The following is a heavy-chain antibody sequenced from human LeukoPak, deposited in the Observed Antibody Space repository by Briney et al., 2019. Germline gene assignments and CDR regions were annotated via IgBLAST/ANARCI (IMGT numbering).Heavy chain of an antibody. CDR3: XRDXRKQQLAPGVGY. Sequence: PGGSLRLSCAASGFTFSSYSMNWVRQAPGKGLEWVSSISSSSSYIYYADSVKGRFTISRDNAKNSLYLQMNSLRAEDTAVYYCXRDXRKQQLAPGVGYWGQGTLVTVSS. CDR2: ISSSSSYI. CDR1: GFTFSSYS. V-gene: IGHV3-21*01. D-gene: IGHD6-13*01. J-gene: IGHJ4*02.